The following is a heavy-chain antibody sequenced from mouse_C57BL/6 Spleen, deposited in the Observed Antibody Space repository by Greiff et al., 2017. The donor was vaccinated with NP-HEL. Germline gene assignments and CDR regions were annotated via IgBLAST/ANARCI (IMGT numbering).Heavy chain of an antibody. J-gene: IGHJ3*01. CDR3: ASDYEYDVWCAY. D-gene: IGHD2-4*01. V-gene: IGHV1-52*01. Sequence: QVQLQQPGAELVRPGSSVKLSCKASGYTFTSYWMHWVKQRPIQGLEWIGNIDPSDSATHYNQTFKDKATLTVDKSSSTAYMQLSSLTSEDSAVYYCASDYEYDVWCAYWGQGTLVTVSA. CDR1: GYTFTSYW. CDR2: IDPSDSAT.